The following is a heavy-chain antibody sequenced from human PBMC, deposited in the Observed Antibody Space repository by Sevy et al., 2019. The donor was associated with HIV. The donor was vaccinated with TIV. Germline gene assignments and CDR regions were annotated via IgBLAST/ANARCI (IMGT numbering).Heavy chain of an antibody. J-gene: IGHJ6*03. CDR3: AKIGSDYFYYYYMDV. D-gene: IGHD1-26*01. CDR1: GFTFSSYA. V-gene: IGHV3-23*01. CDR2: ISGSGGST. Sequence: GGSLRLSCAASGFTFSSYAMSWVRQAPGKGLEWVSAISGSGGSTYYAGSVKGRFTISRDNSKNTLYLQMNSLRAEDTAVYYCAKIGSDYFYYYYMDVWGKGTTVTVSS.